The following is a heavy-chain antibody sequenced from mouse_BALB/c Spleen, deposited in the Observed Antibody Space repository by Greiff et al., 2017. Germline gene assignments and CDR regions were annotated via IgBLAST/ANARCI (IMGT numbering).Heavy chain of an antibody. Sequence: EVKLMESGGGLVQPGGSRKLSCAASGFTFSSFGMHWVRQAPEKGLEWVAYISSGSSTIYYADTVKGRFTISRDNPKNTLFLQMTSLRSEDTAMYYCARSYYGYDGYYFDYWGQGTTLTVSS. CDR1: GFTFSSFG. CDR3: ARSYYGYDGYYFDY. V-gene: IGHV5-17*02. D-gene: IGHD2-9*01. CDR2: ISSGSSTI. J-gene: IGHJ2*01.